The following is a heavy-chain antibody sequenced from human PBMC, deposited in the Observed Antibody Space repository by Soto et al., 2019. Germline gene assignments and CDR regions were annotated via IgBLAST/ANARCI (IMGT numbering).Heavy chain of an antibody. CDR3: ARLMPPYTNNVEVMDV. CDR1: GFAIRSYY. D-gene: IGHD2-2*02. J-gene: IGHJ6*02. V-gene: IGHV4-4*07. Sequence: SVTLALTCAVSGFAIRSYYLSWIRQPAVKGLEWIGRIYGSGNTNYNPSLKSRVTMSVDTSKNQFSLKLASVTAADTAVYYCARLMPPYTNNVEVMDVWGQGTKVTVSS. CDR2: IYGSGNT.